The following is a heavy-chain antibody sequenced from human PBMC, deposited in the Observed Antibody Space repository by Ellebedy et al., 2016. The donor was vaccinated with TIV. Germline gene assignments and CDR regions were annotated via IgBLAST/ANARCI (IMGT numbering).Heavy chain of an antibody. CDR1: GFSFSSYW. V-gene: IGHV3-7*01. Sequence: GGSLRLXXVVSGFSFSSYWMSWVRQAPGKGLEWVANIKEDGSDKYYVDSVKGRFTISRDNAKDSLYLQMNSLRAEDTAVYYCARDAGQYQLLPLDWYFDRWGRGTLVTVSS. J-gene: IGHJ2*01. D-gene: IGHD2-2*01. CDR3: ARDAGQYQLLPLDWYFDR. CDR2: IKEDGSDK.